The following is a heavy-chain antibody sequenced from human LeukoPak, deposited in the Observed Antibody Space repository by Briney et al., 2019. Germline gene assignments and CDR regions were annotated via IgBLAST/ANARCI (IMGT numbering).Heavy chain of an antibody. D-gene: IGHD6-19*01. CDR3: ASINRGWYAASAEYFQH. CDR1: GGSISNY. V-gene: IGHV4-59*08. J-gene: IGHJ1*01. CDR2: IYYSGST. Sequence: PSETLSLTCTVSGGSISNYWSWIWQPPGKGLEWIGYIYYSGSTNYNPSLKSRVTISVDTSKNQFSLKLSSVTAADTAVYYCASINRGWYAASAEYFQHWGQGTLVAVSS.